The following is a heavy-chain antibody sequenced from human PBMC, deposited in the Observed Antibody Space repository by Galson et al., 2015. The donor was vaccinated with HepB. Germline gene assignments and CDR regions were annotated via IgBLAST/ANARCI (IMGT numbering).Heavy chain of an antibody. D-gene: IGHD4-17*01. Sequence: SLRLSCAASRFTFSSYTMTWVRQAPGKGLEWVSSVGGSGGTTYYADSVKGRFTISRDNSKNTLYLQMNSLRAEDTAVYYCAKEGYGDYPPYYYYYGMGVWGQGTTVTVSS. CDR2: VGGSGGTT. CDR1: RFTFSSYT. V-gene: IGHV3-23*01. J-gene: IGHJ6*02. CDR3: AKEGYGDYPPYYYYYGMGV.